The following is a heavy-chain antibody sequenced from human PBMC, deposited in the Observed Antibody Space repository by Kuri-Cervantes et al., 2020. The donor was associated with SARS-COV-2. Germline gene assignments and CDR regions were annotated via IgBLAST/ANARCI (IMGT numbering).Heavy chain of an antibody. V-gene: IGHV3-15*07. CDR2: IYSQSHGGTT. CDR3: ATDLVSYGYYVDY. CDR1: GFTFNNAW. D-gene: IGHD3-16*01. J-gene: IGHJ4*02. Sequence: GESLKISCAASGFTFNNAWMNWVRQAPGKGLEWVGHIYSQSHGGTTDYAAPVKGRFIISRDDSRNTVHLQMNSLKIEDTGSYYCATDLVSYGYYVDYWGQGTLVTVSS.